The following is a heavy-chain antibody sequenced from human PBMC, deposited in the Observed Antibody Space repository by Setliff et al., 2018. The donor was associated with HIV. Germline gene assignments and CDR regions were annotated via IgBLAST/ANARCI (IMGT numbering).Heavy chain of an antibody. V-gene: IGHV1-69*13. CDR1: GGTFSRNP. CDR2: ITPIFGTT. CDR3: ATAGEMATIGYSYYYMGV. Sequence: ASVKVSCKASGGTFSRNPISWVRQAPGQGLEWMGGITPIFGTTKYAQKFQGRVTITADESRTTAYLELNSLRSEDTAVYYCATAGEMATIGYSYYYMGVWGKGTTVTVS. J-gene: IGHJ6*03. D-gene: IGHD3-10*01.